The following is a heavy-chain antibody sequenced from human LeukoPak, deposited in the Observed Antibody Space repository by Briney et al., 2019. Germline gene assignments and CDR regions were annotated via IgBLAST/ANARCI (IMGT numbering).Heavy chain of an antibody. J-gene: IGHJ4*02. CDR2: INHSGST. CDR3: ARLGPMITFGGVIPS. CDR1: GGSFSGYY. V-gene: IGHV4-34*01. D-gene: IGHD3-16*02. Sequence: SETLSLTRAVYGGSFSGYYWSWIRQPPGKGLEWIGEINHSGSTNYNPSLKSRVTISVDTSKNQFSLKLSSVTAADTAVYYCARLGPMITFGGVIPSWGQGTLVTVSS.